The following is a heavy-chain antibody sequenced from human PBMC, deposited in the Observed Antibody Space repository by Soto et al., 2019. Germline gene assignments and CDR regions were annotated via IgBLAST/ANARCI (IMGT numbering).Heavy chain of an antibody. CDR2: INAGNGNT. Sequence: ASVKVSCKASGYTFTNYALSWVRQAPGQRLEWMGWINAGNGNTKYSQKFQGRVTITRDTSASTAYMELSSLRSEDTAVYYCARDLTVGFDYWGQGTLVTVSS. J-gene: IGHJ4*02. D-gene: IGHD7-27*01. V-gene: IGHV1-3*01. CDR1: GYTFTNYA. CDR3: ARDLTVGFDY.